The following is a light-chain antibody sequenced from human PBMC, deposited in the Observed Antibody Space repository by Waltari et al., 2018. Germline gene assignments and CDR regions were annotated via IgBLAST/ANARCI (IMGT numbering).Light chain of an antibody. Sequence: IQMIQSPSALSASVGYRVTISCRASQNIYSNLAWYQQKPWKAPKLLIYAASSLQSGIPSRFSGSGSGTDFTLTISSLQPEDSAAYYCQHYYDNPLTFGPGTKLDIK. CDR2: AAS. J-gene: IGKJ3*01. V-gene: IGKV1-6*01. CDR3: QHYYDNPLT. CDR1: QNIYSN.